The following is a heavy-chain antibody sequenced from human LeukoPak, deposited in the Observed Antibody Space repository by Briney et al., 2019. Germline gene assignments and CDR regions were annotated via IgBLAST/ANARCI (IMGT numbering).Heavy chain of an antibody. J-gene: IGHJ5*02. CDR1: GFTFSSYS. CDR3: ARGPMGDCSSTSCHTRFQPNWFDP. V-gene: IGHV3-21*01. CDR2: ISSSSSYI. Sequence: GGSLRLSCAASGFTFSSYSMNWVRQAPGKGLEWVSSISSSSSYIYYADSVKGRFTISRDNARNSLYLQMNSLRAEDTAVYYCARGPMGDCSSTSCHTRFQPNWFDPWGQGTLVTVSS. D-gene: IGHD2-2*02.